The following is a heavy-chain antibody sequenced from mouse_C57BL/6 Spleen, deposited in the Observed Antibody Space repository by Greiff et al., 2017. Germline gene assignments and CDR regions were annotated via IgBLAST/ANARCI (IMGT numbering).Heavy chain of an antibody. CDR3: ALGEGLYNYAEGGYYYAMDY. CDR2: ILPGSGST. CDR1: GYTFTGYW. D-gene: IGHD2-12*01. Sequence: QVQLQQSGAQLMKPGASVKLSCKATGYTFTGYWIEWVKQRPGHGLEWIGEILPGSGSTNYNVKFKGKATFTADTSSNTAYVQLSSLTTEDSAIYYCALGEGLYNYAEGGYYYAMDYWGQGTSVTVSS. V-gene: IGHV1-9*01. J-gene: IGHJ4*01.